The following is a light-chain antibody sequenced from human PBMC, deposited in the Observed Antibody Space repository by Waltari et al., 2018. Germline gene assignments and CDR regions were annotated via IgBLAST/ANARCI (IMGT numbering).Light chain of an antibody. CDR2: YNT. Sequence: SYVLTQPPSVSVAPGETATITCGEIGSKSVHWYQQRPGQAPVLVISYNTDRPSGIPARFSGSKSGTTATLTITRVEAGDEADYYCQVWDKNDPWAFGGGTKVTVL. J-gene: IGLJ3*02. V-gene: IGLV3-21*04. CDR3: QVWDKNDPWA. CDR1: GSKS.